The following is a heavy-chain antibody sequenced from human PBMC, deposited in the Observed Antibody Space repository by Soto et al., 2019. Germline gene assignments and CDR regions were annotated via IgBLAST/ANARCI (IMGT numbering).Heavy chain of an antibody. D-gene: IGHD3-10*01. J-gene: IGHJ5*02. CDR1: GDSIGSGDYY. V-gene: IGHV4-30-4*01. CDR2: IYYIGTT. Sequence: QVQLQESGPRLVKPSQTLSLTCTVSGDSIGSGDYYWTWIRQPPGKGLEWIGYIYYIGTTFYNPSLESRVNISVDTYKNQFSLRVTYVTAADTAVYYCARGSTYYGFVTWGQGTLITVSS. CDR3: ARGSTYYGFVT.